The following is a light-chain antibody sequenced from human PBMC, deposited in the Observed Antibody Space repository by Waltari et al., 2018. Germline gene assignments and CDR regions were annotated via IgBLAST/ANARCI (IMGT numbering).Light chain of an antibody. CDR1: QSVSSSY. Sequence: DIVLTLSPGTLSLSPGERATLSCQASQSVSSSYLAWYQQKPGQAPRLLIYGASSRATGIPDRFSGSGSGTDFTLTISRLEPEDFAVYYCQQYGSSPQTFGQGTKVEIK. V-gene: IGKV3-20*01. CDR2: GAS. CDR3: QQYGSSPQT. J-gene: IGKJ1*01.